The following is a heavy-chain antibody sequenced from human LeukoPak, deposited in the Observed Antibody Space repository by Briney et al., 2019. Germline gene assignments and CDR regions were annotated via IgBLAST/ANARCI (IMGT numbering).Heavy chain of an antibody. Sequence: PGGSLRLSCAASGFTVSSNYMSWVRQAPGKGLEWVSVLTGDGNTYYADSVKGRFTNSRDDSKNTLFLQMNSLRAEDTAVYFCAKVKWKLIGYFDYWGQGTLVTVS. D-gene: IGHD1-20*01. J-gene: IGHJ4*02. CDR1: GFTVSSNY. CDR3: AKVKWKLIGYFDY. V-gene: IGHV3-53*01. CDR2: LTGDGNT.